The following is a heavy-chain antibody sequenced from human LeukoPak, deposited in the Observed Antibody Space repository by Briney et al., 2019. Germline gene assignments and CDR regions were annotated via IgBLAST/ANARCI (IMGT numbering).Heavy chain of an antibody. J-gene: IGHJ5*02. CDR3: ARQTDCSSTSCYVWFDP. CDR2: IYYSGST. V-gene: IGHV4-39*01. D-gene: IGHD2-2*01. Sequence: PSETLSLTCTVSGGSISSSSYYWGWIRQPPGKGLEWIGSIYYSGSTYYNPSLKSRVTISVDTSKNQFSLKLSSVTAADTAVYYCARQTDCSSTSCYVWFDPWGQGTLVTVSS. CDR1: GGSISSSSYY.